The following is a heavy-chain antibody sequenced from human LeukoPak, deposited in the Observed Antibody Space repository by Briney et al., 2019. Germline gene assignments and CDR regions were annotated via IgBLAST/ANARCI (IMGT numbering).Heavy chain of an antibody. D-gene: IGHD3-22*01. J-gene: IGHJ4*02. CDR2: INADNGNT. V-gene: IGHV1-3*01. CDR3: ARADSNNVFDY. Sequence: ASVKVSCKASRYTFTRHAMHWVRQAPGQRLEWMGWINADNGNTKYSQKLQGGVTMTRDTSASTAYMELSSLRSEDTAVYFCARADSNNVFDYWGQGTLVTVSS. CDR1: RYTFTRHA.